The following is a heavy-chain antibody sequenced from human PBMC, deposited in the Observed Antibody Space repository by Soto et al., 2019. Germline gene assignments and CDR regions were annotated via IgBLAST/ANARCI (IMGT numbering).Heavy chain of an antibody. CDR2: IIPIFGTA. CDR3: ARSIVVVITSLAVRAFDI. V-gene: IGHV1-69*13. D-gene: IGHD3-22*01. J-gene: IGHJ3*02. Sequence: SVKVSCKASGGTFSSYAISWVRQAPGQGLGWMGGIIPIFGTANYAQKFQGRVTITADESASTAYMELSSLRSEDTAVYYCARSIVVVITSLAVRAFDIWGQGTMVTVSS. CDR1: GGTFSSYA.